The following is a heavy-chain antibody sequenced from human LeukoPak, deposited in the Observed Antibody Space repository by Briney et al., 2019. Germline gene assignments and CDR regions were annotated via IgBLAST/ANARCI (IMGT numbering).Heavy chain of an antibody. CDR3: AKPPGGYCSSTSCYQFDY. J-gene: IGHJ4*02. CDR1: GFTFSSYA. Sequence: PGGSLRLSCAASGFTFSSYAMSWVRQAPGKGLEGVSAISGSGGSTYYADSVKGRFTISRDNSKNTLYLQMNSLRAEDTAVYYCAKPPGGYCSSTSCYQFDYWGQGTLVTVSS. D-gene: IGHD2-2*01. CDR2: ISGSGGST. V-gene: IGHV3-23*01.